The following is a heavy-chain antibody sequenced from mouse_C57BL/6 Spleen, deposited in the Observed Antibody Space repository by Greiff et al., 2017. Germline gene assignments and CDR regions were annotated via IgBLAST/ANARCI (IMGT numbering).Heavy chain of an antibody. J-gene: IGHJ2*01. CDR3: ARRGDYGSSGDYFDY. D-gene: IGHD1-1*01. Sequence: QVQLQQPGAELVRPGSSVKLSCKASGYTFTSYWMHWVKQRPIQGLEWIGNIDPSDSETHYNQKFKDKATLTVDKSSSTAYMQLSSLTSEDSAVYYCARRGDYGSSGDYFDYWGQGTTLTVSS. V-gene: IGHV1-52*01. CDR1: GYTFTSYW. CDR2: IDPSDSET.